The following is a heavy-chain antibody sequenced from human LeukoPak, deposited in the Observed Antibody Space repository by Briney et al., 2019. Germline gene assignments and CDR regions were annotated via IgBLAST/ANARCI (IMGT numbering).Heavy chain of an antibody. CDR3: AKDGIYCSSTSCYGNFDY. Sequence: GGSLRLSCAASGFTFSSYAMSWVRQAPGKGLEWVSAISGSGGSTYYADSVKGRFTISRDNSKNTLYLQVNSLRAEDTAVYYCAKDGIYCSSTSCYGNFDYWGQGTLVTVSS. J-gene: IGHJ4*02. D-gene: IGHD2-2*01. CDR1: GFTFSSYA. V-gene: IGHV3-23*01. CDR2: ISGSGGST.